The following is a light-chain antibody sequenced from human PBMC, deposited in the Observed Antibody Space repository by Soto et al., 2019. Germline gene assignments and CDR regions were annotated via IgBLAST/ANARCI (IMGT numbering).Light chain of an antibody. Sequence: QSVLTQPPSVSGAPGQRVTISCTGSSSNIGAGYDVHWYQQLPGTAPKLLIYGNSNRPSGVPDQFSGSKSGTSASLVITGLQAEDEADYYCQSYDSSLSDVVFGGGTKLTVL. CDR2: GNS. V-gene: IGLV1-40*01. CDR1: SSNIGAGYD. J-gene: IGLJ2*01. CDR3: QSYDSSLSDVV.